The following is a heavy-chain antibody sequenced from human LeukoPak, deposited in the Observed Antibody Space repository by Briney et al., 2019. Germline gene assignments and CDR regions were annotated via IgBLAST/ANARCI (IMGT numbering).Heavy chain of an antibody. CDR2: INHSGST. CDR3: ARGSQSLGYCSGGSCRAKIFDY. D-gene: IGHD2-15*01. V-gene: IGHV4-34*01. Sequence: SETQALSCAVYGGSFSGYYWSWISQPPGKGLEWIGEINHSGSTNYNPSLKSRVTISVDTSKNQFSLKLSSVTAADTAVYYCARGSQSLGYCSGGSCRAKIFDYWGQGTLVTVSS. J-gene: IGHJ4*02. CDR1: GGSFSGYY.